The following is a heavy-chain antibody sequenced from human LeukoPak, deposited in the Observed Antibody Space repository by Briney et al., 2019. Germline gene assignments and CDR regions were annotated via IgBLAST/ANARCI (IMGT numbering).Heavy chain of an antibody. CDR2: IYSGGST. CDR1: GLTISDNF. J-gene: IGHJ6*02. D-gene: IGHD3-22*01. V-gene: IGHV3-66*01. Sequence: GGSLSLSCAASGLTISDNFMGWVRQTPGKGLEWVSLIYSGGSTYSADPVKGRFIISRDNSKNTLHLQMKSLRDEDTAVYYCAKGPDSSGYGYYYGMVVWGQGTTVTVSS. CDR3: AKGPDSSGYGYYYGMVV.